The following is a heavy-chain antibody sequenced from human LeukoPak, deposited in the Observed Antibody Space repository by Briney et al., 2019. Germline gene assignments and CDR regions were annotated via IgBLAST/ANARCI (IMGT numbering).Heavy chain of an antibody. CDR3: ARAGYSGYDKRVYYFDY. D-gene: IGHD5-12*01. CDR2: IIPIFGTA. V-gene: IGHV1-69*06. CDR1: GYTFTDYD. Sequence: SVRVSCKTSGYTFTDYDITWVRQAPGQGLEWMGGIIPIFGTANYAQKFQGRVTITADKSTSTAYMELSSLRSEDTAVYYCARAGYSGYDKRVYYFDYWGQGTLVTVSS. J-gene: IGHJ4*02.